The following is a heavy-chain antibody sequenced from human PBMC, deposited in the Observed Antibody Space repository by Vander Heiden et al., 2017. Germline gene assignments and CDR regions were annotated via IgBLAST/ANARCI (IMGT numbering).Heavy chain of an antibody. CDR1: GGSISSGSHY. CDR3: ARYSYETSGPQRGFDF. V-gene: IGHV4-31*03. Sequence: QVQLQESGPGLVKPSQTLSLTCTVSGGSISSGSHYWSWIRQHPGKGLEWIGYIYYTGSTYYNPSLKSRVTISPDTSKNQCSLKLISVTAAETAVYYCARYSYETSGPQRGFDFWGQGTMVTVYS. J-gene: IGHJ4*02. D-gene: IGHD3-22*01. CDR2: IYYTGST.